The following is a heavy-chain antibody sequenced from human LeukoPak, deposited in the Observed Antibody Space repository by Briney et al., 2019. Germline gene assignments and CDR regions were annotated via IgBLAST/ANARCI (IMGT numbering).Heavy chain of an antibody. CDR1: GGSISGTNW. V-gene: IGHV4-4*02. J-gene: IGHJ4*02. D-gene: IGHD1-26*01. Sequence: SGTLSLTCGVSGGSISGTNWWSWVRQPPGQGLEWIGEISLRGLTNYNPSLRSRLTMSLDESKNQVSLNLTSVTAADTAVYYCSRESGPFSPFGFWGQGTLVSVSS. CDR2: ISLRGLT. CDR3: SRESGPFSPFGF.